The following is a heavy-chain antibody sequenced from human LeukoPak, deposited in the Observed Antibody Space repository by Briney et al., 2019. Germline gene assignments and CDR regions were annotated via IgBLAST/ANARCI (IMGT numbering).Heavy chain of an antibody. CDR1: GGSISSSSYY. J-gene: IGHJ3*02. Sequence: SETLSLTCTVSGGSISSSSYYWGWIRQPPGKGLEWIGSIYYSGSTYYNPSLKSRVTISVDTSKNQFSLKLSSVTAADTAVYYCARHQRAYYYDSSRYSIWGQGTMVTVSS. CDR2: IYYSGST. D-gene: IGHD3-22*01. V-gene: IGHV4-39*01. CDR3: ARHQRAYYYDSSRYSI.